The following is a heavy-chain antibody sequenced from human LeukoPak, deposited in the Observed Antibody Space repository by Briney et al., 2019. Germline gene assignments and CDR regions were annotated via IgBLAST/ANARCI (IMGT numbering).Heavy chain of an antibody. Sequence: GRSLRLSCAASGFTFSSYAMHWVRQAPGKGLEWVAVISYDGSNKYYADSVKGRFTISRDNSKNTLYLQMNSLRAEDTAVYYCARVNGVYAIRGGFDYWGQGTLVTVSS. CDR2: ISYDGSNK. V-gene: IGHV3-30*01. CDR1: GFTFSSYA. J-gene: IGHJ4*02. D-gene: IGHD2-8*01. CDR3: ARVNGVYAIRGGFDY.